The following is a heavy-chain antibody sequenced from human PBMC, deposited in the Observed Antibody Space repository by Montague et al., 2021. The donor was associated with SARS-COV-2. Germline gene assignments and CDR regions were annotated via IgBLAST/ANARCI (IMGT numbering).Heavy chain of an antibody. CDR1: GFKFYDSA. Sequence: SLRLSCAASGFKFYDSAMCWVRQAPGKGLEWVSGINWNSGSVDYADSVKGRFTVSRDNTKNSLFLQMNSLRTEDTALYYCAKDHYASGKMGFFDLWGRGTLVTVSS. J-gene: IGHJ2*01. CDR3: AKDHYASGKMGFFDL. D-gene: IGHD3-16*01. V-gene: IGHV3-9*01. CDR2: INWNSGSV.